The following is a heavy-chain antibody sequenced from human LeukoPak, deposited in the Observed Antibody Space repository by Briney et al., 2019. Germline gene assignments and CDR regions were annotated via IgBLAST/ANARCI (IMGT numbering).Heavy chain of an antibody. V-gene: IGHV3-23*01. Sequence: PGGSLRLSCAVSGITLSNYGMSWVRQAPGKGLEWVAGISGSGGSTNYADSVKGRFTISRDNPKNTLFLQMNSLRAEDTAVYFCATTGNFYDMDVWGKGTTVTVSS. CDR1: GITLSNYG. CDR3: ATTGNFYDMDV. CDR2: ISGSGGST. J-gene: IGHJ6*03. D-gene: IGHD1-1*01.